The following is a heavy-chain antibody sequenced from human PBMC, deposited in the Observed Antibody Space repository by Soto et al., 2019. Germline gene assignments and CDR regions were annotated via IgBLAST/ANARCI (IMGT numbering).Heavy chain of an antibody. CDR3: ARGGGVGVAGSAALDT. Sequence: QLHLVQSGAVVKKPGASVTVSCSASGYPVTAYYMHWVRQAPGRGLEWMGGINPATGAAKYTQTFQGRGNNTRATPTSKVFMELRGMKSGDTAVFYCARGGGVGVAGSAALDTWGQGTLVTVSS. CDR1: GYPVTAYY. D-gene: IGHD3-3*01. J-gene: IGHJ3*02. CDR2: INPATGAA. V-gene: IGHV1-2*01.